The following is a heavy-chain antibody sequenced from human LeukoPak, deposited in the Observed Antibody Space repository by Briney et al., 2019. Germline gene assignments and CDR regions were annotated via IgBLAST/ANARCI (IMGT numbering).Heavy chain of an antibody. D-gene: IGHD2-8*01. CDR2: INPNSAGT. V-gene: IGHV1-2*02. J-gene: IGHJ4*02. Sequence: ASVKVSCKASGYTFTGYFMHWVRQAPGQGLEWMGWINPNSAGTNYAQKFQGRVTMTRDTSIGTAYMELSRLRSDDTAVYYCVGSLGYCTSSLCYLKYWGQGTLVTVSS. CDR3: VGSLGYCTSSLCYLKY. CDR1: GYTFTGYF.